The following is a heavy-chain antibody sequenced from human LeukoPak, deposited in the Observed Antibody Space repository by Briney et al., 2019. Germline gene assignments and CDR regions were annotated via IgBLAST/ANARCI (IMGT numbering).Heavy chain of an antibody. D-gene: IGHD5-24*01. CDR3: TRVGYIDEGIDY. CDR1: GFRFSSFW. J-gene: IGHJ4*02. Sequence: GWPLRLSCVASGFRFSSFWMTWVGQATGQGLKGVANIKQDGSKKSFVDSVKGRFTISRDNAKNSLYLQMNSLRAEDTAIYYCTRVGYIDEGIDYWGQGTLVTVSS. CDR2: IKQDGSKK. V-gene: IGHV3-7*04.